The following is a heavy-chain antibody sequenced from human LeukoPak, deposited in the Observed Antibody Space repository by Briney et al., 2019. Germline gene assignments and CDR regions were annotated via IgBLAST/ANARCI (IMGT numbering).Heavy chain of an antibody. CDR3: ARADFRGGYFASFDY. J-gene: IGHJ4*02. D-gene: IGHD3-3*01. Sequence: SRTLSLTCSVSGGSISNGDYYWSWIRQHPEKGLEWIGYIYYSGSAYYNPSLKGRVTVSIDTTKNQFSLRLSSVTAADTAVYYCARADFRGGYFASFDYWGQGTLVTVSS. CDR1: GGSISNGDYY. CDR2: IYYSGSA. V-gene: IGHV4-31*03.